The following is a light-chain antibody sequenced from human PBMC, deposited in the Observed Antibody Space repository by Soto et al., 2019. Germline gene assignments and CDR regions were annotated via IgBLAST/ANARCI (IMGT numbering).Light chain of an antibody. J-gene: IGKJ1*01. CDR1: RY. Sequence: RYLDWYQQKPCQAPRLLIYDASNRATGIPARFSVSASGIVLTMSVSRAYFLDLAVYFCDQYNNWRKFGEGTQLDIK. CDR2: DAS. CDR3: DQYNNWRK. V-gene: IGKV3-11*01.